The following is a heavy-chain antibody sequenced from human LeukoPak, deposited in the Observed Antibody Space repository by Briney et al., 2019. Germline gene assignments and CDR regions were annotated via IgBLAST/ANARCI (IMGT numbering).Heavy chain of an antibody. CDR2: ISNSGGST. D-gene: IGHD3-16*02. J-gene: IGHJ3*02. Sequence: GGSLRLSCAASGFSFSSYAMSWVRQAPGKGLEWVSGISNSGGSTVYADSVKGRFTISRDNSKNTLYLQMNSLRAEDTAVYYCARADEYVWGSYRRRNAFDIWGQGTMVTVSS. CDR1: GFSFSSYA. CDR3: ARADEYVWGSYRRRNAFDI. V-gene: IGHV3-23*01.